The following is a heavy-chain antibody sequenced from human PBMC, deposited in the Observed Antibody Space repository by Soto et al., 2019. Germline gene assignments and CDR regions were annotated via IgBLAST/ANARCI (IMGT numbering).Heavy chain of an antibody. Sequence: WASVKVSCKASGVTFSPYAINWVRQAPGPGLEWMGGIVPLSGSTNYARKFQGRVTITADETATRAYMELTSPTFEDTAVYYCSINVWNKESPRPDGYDVWGQGTRVTVSS. CDR2: IVPLSGST. V-gene: IGHV1-69*13. CDR3: SINVWNKESPRPDGYDV. D-gene: IGHD1-1*01. CDR1: GVTFSPYA. J-gene: IGHJ3*01.